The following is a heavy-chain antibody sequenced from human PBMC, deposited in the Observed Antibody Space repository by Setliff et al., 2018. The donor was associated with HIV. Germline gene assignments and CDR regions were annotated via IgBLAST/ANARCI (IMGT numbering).Heavy chain of an antibody. J-gene: IGHJ6*02. CDR3: ARGPYCGGDCYSSYFYGMDV. Sequence: SETLSLTSTVSGGSISSGSYYWSWIRQPAGKGLEWIGRMYTSGSTNYNPSLKSRVTISVDTSKNQFSLKLSSVTAADTAVYYCARGPYCGGDCYSSYFYGMDVWGQGTMVTVSS. D-gene: IGHD2-21*02. V-gene: IGHV4-61*02. CDR1: GGSISSGSYY. CDR2: MYTSGST.